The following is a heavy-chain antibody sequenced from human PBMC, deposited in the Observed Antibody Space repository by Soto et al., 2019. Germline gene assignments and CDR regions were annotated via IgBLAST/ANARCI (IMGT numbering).Heavy chain of an antibody. CDR2: ITSDGSST. Sequence: GGSLRLSCAASGFLFSSYWMHWVRQAPGKGLVWVSRITSDGSSTSYADSVKGRFTVSRDNAKNTLYLQMNSLRGEDTAVYYCTTFAAPQHPYTTSSLVPYWGQGTLVTVSS. V-gene: IGHV3-74*01. CDR3: TTFAAPQHPYTTSSLVPY. CDR1: GFLFSSYW. J-gene: IGHJ4*02. D-gene: IGHD6-6*01.